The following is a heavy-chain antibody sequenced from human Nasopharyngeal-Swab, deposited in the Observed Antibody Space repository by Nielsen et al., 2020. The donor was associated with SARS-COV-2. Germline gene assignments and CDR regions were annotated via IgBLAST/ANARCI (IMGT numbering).Heavy chain of an antibody. J-gene: IGHJ6*02. CDR2: IYSGGST. CDR3: AKDRDSGDDSEEYYHYYGMDV. V-gene: IGHV3-53*01. CDR1: GFTFSSYW. D-gene: IGHD5-12*01. Sequence: GESLKISCAASGFTFSSYWMSWVRQAPGKGLEWVSVIYSGGSTYYADSVKGRFTISRDNSKNTLYLQMNSLRVEDTAIYYCAKDRDSGDDSEEYYHYYGMDVWGQGTTVTVSS.